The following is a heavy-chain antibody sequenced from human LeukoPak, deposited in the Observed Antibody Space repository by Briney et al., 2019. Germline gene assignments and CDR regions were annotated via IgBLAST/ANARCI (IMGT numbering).Heavy chain of an antibody. J-gene: IGHJ3*02. CDR2: IYYSGST. V-gene: IGHV4-61*08. CDR3: AGGAQWEHRAFDI. Sequence: SETLSLTCTVSGGSISSGGYYWSWIRQPPGKGLEWIGYIYYSGSTNYNPSLKSRVTISVDTSKNQFSLKLSSVTAADTAVYYCAGGAQWEHRAFDIWGQGAMVTVSS. D-gene: IGHD1-26*01. CDR1: GGSISSGGYY.